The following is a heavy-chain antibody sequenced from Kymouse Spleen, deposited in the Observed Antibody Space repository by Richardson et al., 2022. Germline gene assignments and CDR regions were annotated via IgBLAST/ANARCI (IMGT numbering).Heavy chain of an antibody. CDR1: GFTFSSYW. Sequence: EVQLVESGGGLVQPGGSLRLSCAASGFTFSSYWMHWVRQAPGKGLVWVSRINSDGSSTSYADSVKGRFTISRDNAKNTLYLQMNSLRAEDTAVYYCARSSTSPGGMDVWGQGTTVTVSS. J-gene: IGHJ6*02. CDR2: INSDGSST. CDR3: ARSSTSPGGMDV. D-gene: IGHD2-2*02. V-gene: IGHV3-74*01.